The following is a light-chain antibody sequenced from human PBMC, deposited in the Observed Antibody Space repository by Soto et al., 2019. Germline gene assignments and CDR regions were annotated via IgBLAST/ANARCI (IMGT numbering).Light chain of an antibody. CDR1: SSDVGSYNL. Sequence: QSALTQPASVSGSPGQSITISCTGTSSDVGSYNLVSWYQQHPGKAPKLMIYEVIKRPSGVSNRFSGSKSGNTASLTISGLQAEDEADYYCCSYAGSSPVVFGGGTKVTVL. J-gene: IGLJ2*01. CDR3: CSYAGSSPVV. CDR2: EVI. V-gene: IGLV2-23*02.